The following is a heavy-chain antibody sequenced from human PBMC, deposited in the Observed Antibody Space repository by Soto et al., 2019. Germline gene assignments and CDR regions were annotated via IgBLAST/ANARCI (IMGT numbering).Heavy chain of an antibody. D-gene: IGHD3-3*01. CDR1: GGTFSSYA. J-gene: IGHJ6*02. V-gene: IGHV1-69*01. Sequence: QVQLVQSGAEVKKPGSSVKVSCKASGGTFSSYAISWVRQAPGQGLEWMGGIIPIFGTANYAQKFQGRVTITADESTSTAYLELSSLRSEDTAVYYCARVLGLRFQAGYGMDVWGQGTTVTVSS. CDR3: ARVLGLRFQAGYGMDV. CDR2: IIPIFGTA.